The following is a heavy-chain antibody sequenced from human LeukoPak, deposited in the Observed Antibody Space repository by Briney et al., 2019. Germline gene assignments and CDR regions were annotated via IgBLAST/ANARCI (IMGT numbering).Heavy chain of an antibody. D-gene: IGHD3-22*01. CDR2: IYYRGGA. Sequence: SETLSLTGTVSGGSISSYYWNWIRRSAGNRLEWIGNIYYRGGANYNPSLKSRVTISEDTSKNKISLKLTSVTAADTAVYYCARGVQWLLNYYFVEWGQGTLVTVSS. CDR1: GGSISSYY. CDR3: ARGVQWLLNYYFVE. J-gene: IGHJ4*02. V-gene: IGHV4-59*01.